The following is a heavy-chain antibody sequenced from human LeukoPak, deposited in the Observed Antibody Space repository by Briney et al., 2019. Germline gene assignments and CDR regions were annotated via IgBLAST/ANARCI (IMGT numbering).Heavy chain of an antibody. CDR3: ARAVGMVRGAIRY. Sequence: GASVKVSCKASGCTFTSYDINWVRPATGQGLEWMGWMNPNSGNTGYAQKFQGRVTMTRNTSISTAYMELSSLRSEDTAVYYCARAVGMVRGAIRYWGQGTLVTVSS. J-gene: IGHJ4*02. D-gene: IGHD3-10*01. CDR2: MNPNSGNT. V-gene: IGHV1-8*01. CDR1: GCTFTSYD.